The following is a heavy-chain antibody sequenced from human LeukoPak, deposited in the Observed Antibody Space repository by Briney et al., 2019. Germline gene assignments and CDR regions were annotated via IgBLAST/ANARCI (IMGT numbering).Heavy chain of an antibody. CDR3: AKDRSPGTTKSNAFDI. D-gene: IGHD1-7*01. J-gene: IGHJ3*02. V-gene: IGHV3-23*01. CDR2: ISGSGGST. Sequence: GGSLRLSCAASGFTFSSYAMSWVRQAPGKGLEWVSAISGSGGSTYYADSVKGRFTISRDNSKNTLYLQMNSLRAEDAAVYYCAKDRSPGTTKSNAFDIWGQGTMVTVSS. CDR1: GFTFSSYA.